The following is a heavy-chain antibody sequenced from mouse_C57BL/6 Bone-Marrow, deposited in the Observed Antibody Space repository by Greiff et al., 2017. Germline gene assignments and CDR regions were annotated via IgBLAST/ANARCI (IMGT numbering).Heavy chain of an antibody. Sequence: EVKLVESGGGLVKPGGSLKLSCAASGFTFSDYGMHWVRQAPEKGLEWVAYISSGSSTIYYADTVKGRFTISRDKAKNTLFLQMTSLRSEDTAMYYCAKGSSSNYYAMDYWGQGTSVTVSS. CDR2: ISSGSSTI. V-gene: IGHV5-17*01. CDR3: AKGSSSNYYAMDY. D-gene: IGHD1-1*01. J-gene: IGHJ4*01. CDR1: GFTFSDYG.